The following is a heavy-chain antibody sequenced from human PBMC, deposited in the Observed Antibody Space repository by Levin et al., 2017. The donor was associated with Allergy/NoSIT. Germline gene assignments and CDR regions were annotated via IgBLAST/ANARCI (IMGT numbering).Heavy chain of an antibody. J-gene: IGHJ4*02. CDR3: ARREWDLLSDY. Sequence: SQTLSLTCTVSGGSISSESCYWGWIRQPPGKALEWIGNIYYTGSTYYNPSLKSRVSISVDTSKNQFSLKLSSVTAADTAVYYCARREWDLLSDYWGQGTLVTVSS. V-gene: IGHV4-39*07. CDR1: GGSISSESCY. D-gene: IGHD1-26*01. CDR2: IYYTGST.